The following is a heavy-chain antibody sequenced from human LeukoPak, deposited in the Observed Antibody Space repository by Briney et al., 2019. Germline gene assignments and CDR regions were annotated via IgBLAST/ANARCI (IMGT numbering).Heavy chain of an antibody. CDR1: GGSISSGGYY. V-gene: IGHV4-30-2*01. Sequence: SETLSLTCTVSGGSISSGGYYWSWIRQPPGKGLEWIGYIYHSGSTYYNPSLKSRVTISVDRSKNQFSLKLSSVTAADTAVYYCARDATGYGRSDYWGQGALVTVSS. J-gene: IGHJ4*02. CDR2: IYHSGST. CDR3: ARDATGYGRSDY. D-gene: IGHD5-12*01.